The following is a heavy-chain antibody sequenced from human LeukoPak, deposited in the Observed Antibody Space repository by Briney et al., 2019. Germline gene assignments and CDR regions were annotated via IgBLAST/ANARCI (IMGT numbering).Heavy chain of an antibody. CDR3: AKDAYYDSTSYNDY. CDR1: GFTFSSYS. J-gene: IGHJ4*02. D-gene: IGHD3-22*01. Sequence: GGSLRLSCAASGFTFSSYSMNWVRQAPGKGLEWVSTISGSGTSTYYADSVKGRFTVSRDNSKNTLYLHMNSLRAEDTAVYYCAKDAYYDSTSYNDYWGQGTLVTVSS. CDR2: ISGSGTST. V-gene: IGHV3-23*01.